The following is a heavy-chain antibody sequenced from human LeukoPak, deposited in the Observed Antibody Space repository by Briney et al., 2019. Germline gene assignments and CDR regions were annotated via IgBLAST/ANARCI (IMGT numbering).Heavy chain of an antibody. V-gene: IGHV4-4*02. J-gene: IGHJ4*02. CDR2: IYHSGST. Sequence: SETLSLTCVVSGGSISSSNWWSWVRQPPGKGLEWTGKIYHSGSTNYNPSLKSRVTISVDKSKNQLSLKLSSVTAADTAVYYCARGHPHDSSGPSGLYFDYWGQGTLVTVSS. CDR1: GGSISSSNW. CDR3: ARGHPHDSSGPSGLYFDY. D-gene: IGHD3-22*01.